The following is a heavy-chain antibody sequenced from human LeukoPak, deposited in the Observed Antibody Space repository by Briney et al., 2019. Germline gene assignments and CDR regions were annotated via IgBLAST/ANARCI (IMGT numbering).Heavy chain of an antibody. CDR3: ASCITMVRGAVPTYYYYYGMDV. Sequence: ASVKVSCKASGYTFTGYYMHWVRQAPGQGLEGMGWINPNSGGTNYAQKFQGRVTMTRDTSISTAYMELSRLRSDDTAVYYCASCITMVRGAVPTYYYYYGMDVWGQGTTVTVSS. J-gene: IGHJ6*02. D-gene: IGHD3-10*01. CDR2: INPNSGGT. V-gene: IGHV1-2*02. CDR1: GYTFTGYY.